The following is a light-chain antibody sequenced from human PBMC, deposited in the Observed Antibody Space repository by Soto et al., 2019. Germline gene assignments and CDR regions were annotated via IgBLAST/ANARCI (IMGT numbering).Light chain of an antibody. CDR1: QSISSY. J-gene: IGKJ5*01. V-gene: IGKV1-39*01. CDR3: QQSYSTPRAT. Sequence: DIKMTHSPSSLSASVGDGVAITLRASQSISSYLNWYQQKPGKAPKLLIYAASSLQSGVPSRFSGSGSGTDFTLTISSLQPEDFATYYCQQSYSTPRATFGQGTRLEIK. CDR2: AAS.